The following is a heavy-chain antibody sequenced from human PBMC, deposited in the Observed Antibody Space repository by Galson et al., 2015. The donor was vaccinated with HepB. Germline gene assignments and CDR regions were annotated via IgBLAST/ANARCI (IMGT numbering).Heavy chain of an antibody. CDR2: IFLNDEK. V-gene: IGHV2-26*01. CDR3: ARIGAETSGWYWHFDL. CDR1: GFSLSNTRVG. Sequence: PALVKPTQTLTLTCTVSGFSLSNTRVGVGWIRQPPGKALEWLVHIFLNDEKSYNTSLRSRLTVSKDTPKSQVVLSMTNMDPVDTATYYCARIGAETSGWYWHFDLWGRGTLVTVSS. J-gene: IGHJ2*01. D-gene: IGHD6-25*01.